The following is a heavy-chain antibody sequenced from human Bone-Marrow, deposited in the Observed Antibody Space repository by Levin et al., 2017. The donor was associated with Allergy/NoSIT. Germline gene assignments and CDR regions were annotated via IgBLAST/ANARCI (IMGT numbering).Heavy chain of an antibody. CDR2: IYYSGST. CDR1: GGSIRSSSYY. Sequence: SQTLSLTCTVSGGSIRSSSYYWGWIRQPPGKGLEWIGSIYYSGSTYYNPSLKSRVTISVDTSKNQFSLKLSSVTAADTAVYYCARVAYDFWSGYHQYFDYWGQGTLVTVSS. V-gene: IGHV4-39*07. J-gene: IGHJ4*02. D-gene: IGHD3-3*01. CDR3: ARVAYDFWSGYHQYFDY.